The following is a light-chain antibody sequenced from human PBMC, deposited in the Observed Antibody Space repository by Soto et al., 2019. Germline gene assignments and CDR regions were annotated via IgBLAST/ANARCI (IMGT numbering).Light chain of an antibody. CDR2: DAS. CDR1: QSISSW. V-gene: IGKV1-5*01. CDR3: QQSYDTVAIT. Sequence: DLQMTQSPYTLSASVVYTVTITWRAIQSISSWLAWYQQKPGKAPTLLIYDASSLESGVPSRFSGSGSGTEFTLTISSLQPDDFATYYCQQSYDTVAITFGQGTRLEIK. J-gene: IGKJ5*01.